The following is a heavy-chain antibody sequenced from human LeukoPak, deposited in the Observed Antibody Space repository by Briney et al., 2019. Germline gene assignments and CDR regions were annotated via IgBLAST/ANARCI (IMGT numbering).Heavy chain of an antibody. CDR3: ATDDVTTGTKTALGY. CDR1: GFTFTSSA. D-gene: IGHD1-1*01. V-gene: IGHV1-58*01. CDR2: IVVGSGNT. Sequence: SVKVSCKASGFTFTSSAVQWVRQARGQGLEWIGWIVVGSGNTNYAQKFQERVTINRDMSTSTAYIELSSLRSEDTAVYYCATDDVTTGTKTALGYWGQGTLVTVSS. J-gene: IGHJ4*02.